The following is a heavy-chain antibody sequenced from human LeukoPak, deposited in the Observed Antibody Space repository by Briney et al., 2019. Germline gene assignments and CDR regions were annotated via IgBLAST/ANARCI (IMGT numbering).Heavy chain of an antibody. J-gene: IGHJ4*02. CDR2: IYHSGST. CDR3: ARYYGYCSGGSCFIGHFDY. D-gene: IGHD2-15*01. Sequence: SETLSLTCAVSGGSISSGGYSWSWIRQPPGKGLEWIGYIYHSGSTYYNPSHKSRVTISVDRSKNQFSLKLSSVTAADTAVYYCARYYGYCSGGSCFIGHFDYWGQGTLVTVSS. CDR1: GGSISSGGYS. V-gene: IGHV4-30-2*01.